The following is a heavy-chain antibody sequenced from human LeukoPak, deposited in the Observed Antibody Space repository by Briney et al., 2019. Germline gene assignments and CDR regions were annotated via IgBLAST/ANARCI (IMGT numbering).Heavy chain of an antibody. J-gene: IGHJ4*02. CDR2: ISGSGGST. CDR3: AKDSSSWYYFDY. Sequence: PGGSLRLSCAASGFTFGSYAMSWVRQAPGKGLEWVSAISGSGGSTYYADSVKGRFTISRDNSKNTLYLQMNSLRAEDTAVYYCAKDSSSWYYFDYWGQGTLVTVSS. V-gene: IGHV3-23*01. CDR1: GFTFGSYA. D-gene: IGHD6-13*01.